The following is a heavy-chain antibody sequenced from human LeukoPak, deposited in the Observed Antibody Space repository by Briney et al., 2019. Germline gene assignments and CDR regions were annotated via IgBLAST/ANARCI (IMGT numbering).Heavy chain of an antibody. CDR2: IYYSGTT. J-gene: IGHJ6*03. Sequence: PSETLSLTCTVSGGSISSYYWSWIRQPPGKGLECIRHIYYSGTTYYNPSLKSRVTISLDTSKNQFSLRLTSVTAADTAVYYCARGSSSWLDYYIDVWAKGTTVTVSS. CDR1: GGSISSYY. V-gene: IGHV4-59*12. D-gene: IGHD6-13*01. CDR3: ARGSSSWLDYYIDV.